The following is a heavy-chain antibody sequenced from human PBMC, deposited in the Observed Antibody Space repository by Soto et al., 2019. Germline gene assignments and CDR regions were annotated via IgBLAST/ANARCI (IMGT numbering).Heavy chain of an antibody. CDR3: ARARESGSYVYYYGMDV. D-gene: IGHD1-26*01. CDR2: ISYHGRNK. CDR1: GFAFNNYA. V-gene: IGHV3-30*04. J-gene: IGHJ6*02. Sequence: PGVSLRLSCAASGFAFNNYAMHWVRQAPGTGLEWVAVISYHGRNKYYADSVKGRFTISRDNSKNTLYLQVNSLRADDTAVYSCARARESGSYVYYYGMDVWGQGTKVTGSS.